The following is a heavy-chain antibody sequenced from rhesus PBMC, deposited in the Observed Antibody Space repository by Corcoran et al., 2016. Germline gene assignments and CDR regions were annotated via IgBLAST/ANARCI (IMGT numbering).Heavy chain of an antibody. CDR2: IFGNSAST. CDR3: ARLGWEPRT. J-gene: IGHJ4*01. Sequence: QVQLQESGPGLVKPSETLSLTCTVSGGSLSGYYYWSWIRQPPGKGLEWIGGIFGNSASTYYNTSLKSRVTISKDTSKNQFSLKLSSVTAADTAVYYCARLGWEPRTWGQGVLVTVSS. CDR1: GGSLSGYYY. V-gene: IGHV4-143*01. D-gene: IGHD1-44*01.